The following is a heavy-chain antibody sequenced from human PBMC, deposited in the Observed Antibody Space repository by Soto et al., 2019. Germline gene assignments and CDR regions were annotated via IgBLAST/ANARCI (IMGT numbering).Heavy chain of an antibody. D-gene: IGHD3-16*02. Sequence: PGGSLRLSCAASGFTVNSHVMSWVRQAPGKGLEWVSSISGSGDGTYYGDSVKGRFTISRDSSSSTVYLEMKNLRGEDTAVYFCTRSRRFGGMEVGGQGTTVTVSS. CDR3: TRSRRFGGMEV. CDR2: ISGSGDGT. J-gene: IGHJ6*02. CDR1: GFTVNSHV. V-gene: IGHV3-23*01.